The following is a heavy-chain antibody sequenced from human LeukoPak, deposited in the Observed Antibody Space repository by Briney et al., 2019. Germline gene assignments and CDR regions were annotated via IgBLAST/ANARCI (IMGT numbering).Heavy chain of an antibody. Sequence: PGGSLRLSCAASGFTFSSYGLHWVRQAPGKGLEWVAFIRYDGSEKYYADSLKGRFTISRDNAKNSLYLQMNSLRAEDTAVYYCARDYDDSSGYYYVGGYYYYGMDVWGQGTTVTVSS. J-gene: IGHJ6*02. D-gene: IGHD3-22*01. CDR1: GFTFSSYG. CDR3: ARDYDDSSGYYYVGGYYYYGMDV. V-gene: IGHV3-30*02. CDR2: IRYDGSEK.